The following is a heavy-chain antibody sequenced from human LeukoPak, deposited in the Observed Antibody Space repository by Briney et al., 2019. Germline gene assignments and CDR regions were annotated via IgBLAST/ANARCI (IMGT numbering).Heavy chain of an antibody. D-gene: IGHD2-15*01. CDR2: ISTSGAAT. V-gene: IGHV3-23*01. J-gene: IGHJ4*02. CDR1: GFTFSSFS. CDR3: AREVVVAALLQRYFDY. Sequence: GGSLRLSCAASGFTFSSFSMNWVRQAPGKGLEWISTISTSGAATYYADSVKGRFSISRDNSKNTLYLQMNSLRAEDTAVYYCAREVVVAALLQRYFDYWGQGTLVTVSS.